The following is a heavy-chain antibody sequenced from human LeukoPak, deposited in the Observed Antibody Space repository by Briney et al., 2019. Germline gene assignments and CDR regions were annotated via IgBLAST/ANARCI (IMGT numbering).Heavy chain of an antibody. CDR3: ARDSEAAAGFSFDY. Sequence: ASVKVSCKASGYTFADYYIHWVRQAPGQGLEWVGWLGPKTGGTKVVQKFEGRVTMTSDTSISTAYMELSRLTSDDAAVYYCARDSEAAAGFSFDYWGQGTLVTVSS. CDR2: LGPKTGGT. J-gene: IGHJ4*02. D-gene: IGHD6-13*01. CDR1: GYTFADYY. V-gene: IGHV1-2*02.